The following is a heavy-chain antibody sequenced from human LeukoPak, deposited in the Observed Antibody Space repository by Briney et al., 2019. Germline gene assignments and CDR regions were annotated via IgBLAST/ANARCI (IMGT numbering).Heavy chain of an antibody. Sequence: PSETLSLTCAVYGGSFSGYYWSWIRQPPGKGLEWIGEINHSGSTNYNPSLKSRVTISVDTSKSQFSLKLSSVTAADTAVYYCAGGARMTRRPGWFDPWGQGTLVTVSS. CDR2: INHSGST. CDR1: GGSFSGYY. CDR3: AGGARMTRRPGWFDP. D-gene: IGHD1-14*01. J-gene: IGHJ5*02. V-gene: IGHV4-34*01.